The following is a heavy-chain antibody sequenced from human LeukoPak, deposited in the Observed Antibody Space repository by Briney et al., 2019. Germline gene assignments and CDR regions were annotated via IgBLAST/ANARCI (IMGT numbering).Heavy chain of an antibody. CDR3: ARVLIAATGRDC. CDR1: GFTFSSHW. Sequence: GGSLRLSCAASGFTFSSHWMHWVRQAPGKRLVWVSRINTDGTSTSYADSVKGRFTISRDNAKNTLYLQMNSLRAEDTAVYYCARVLIAATGRDCWGQGTLVTVSS. CDR2: INTDGTST. J-gene: IGHJ4*02. D-gene: IGHD6-13*01. V-gene: IGHV3-74*01.